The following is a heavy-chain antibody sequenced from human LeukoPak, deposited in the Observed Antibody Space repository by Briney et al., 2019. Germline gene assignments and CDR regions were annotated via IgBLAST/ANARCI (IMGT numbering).Heavy chain of an antibody. D-gene: IGHD3-9*01. CDR1: GFTFGSHW. J-gene: IGHJ4*02. Sequence: GGSLRLSCVGSGFTFGSHWMSWVRQAPGKGLEWVANIKQDGSDHYYADSVAGRFTISRDNAKNSLYLEMSSLRAEDAAVYFCVRHPGSYNVLTGYSYYFDYWGQGTLVTVSS. V-gene: IGHV3-7*01. CDR3: VRHPGSYNVLTGYSYYFDY. CDR2: IKQDGSDH.